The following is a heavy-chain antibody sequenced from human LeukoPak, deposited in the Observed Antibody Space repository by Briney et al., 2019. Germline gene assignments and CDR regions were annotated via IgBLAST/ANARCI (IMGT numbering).Heavy chain of an antibody. D-gene: IGHD3-10*01. CDR3: SRDPLHHYGSGSYYHFDY. V-gene: IGHV3-49*04. CDR2: IRSKAYGGTT. CDR1: GFTFGDYA. Sequence: QPGRSLRLSCTGSGFTFGDYAVSWVRQAPGKGLEWVGFIRSKAYGGTTEYDASVKGRFTISRDDSKSIAYLQMNSLKTEDTAVYYCSRDPLHHYGSGSYYHFDYWGQGTLVTVSS. J-gene: IGHJ4*02.